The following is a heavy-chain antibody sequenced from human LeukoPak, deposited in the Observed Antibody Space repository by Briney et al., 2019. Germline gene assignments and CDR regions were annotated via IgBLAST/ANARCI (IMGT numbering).Heavy chain of an antibody. CDR2: ISWNCGSI. J-gene: IGHJ4*02. V-gene: IGHV3-9*01. CDR1: GFTFDDYA. Sequence: GGSLRLSCAASGFTFDDYAMHWVRQAPGKGLEWVSGISWNCGSIGYADSVKGRFTISRDNAKNSLYLQMNSLRAEDTALYYCAKDSYGDYSWYFDYWGQGTLVTVSS. D-gene: IGHD4-17*01. CDR3: AKDSYGDYSWYFDY.